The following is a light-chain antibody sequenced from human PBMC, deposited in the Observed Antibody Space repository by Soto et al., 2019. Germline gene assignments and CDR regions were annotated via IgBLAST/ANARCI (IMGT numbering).Light chain of an antibody. CDR1: QSVLHSSYNKNY. CDR3: QQYRSTPPT. V-gene: IGKV4-1*01. Sequence: DIVMTQSPDSLAVSLGERATINCKSSQSVLHSSYNKNYLAWYQQKPRQPPKLLIYWASTRESGVTDRFSGRGAGTDITLTISSLQAEDVAVYYGQQYRSTPPTFGGGNKVEIK. J-gene: IGKJ4*01. CDR2: WAS.